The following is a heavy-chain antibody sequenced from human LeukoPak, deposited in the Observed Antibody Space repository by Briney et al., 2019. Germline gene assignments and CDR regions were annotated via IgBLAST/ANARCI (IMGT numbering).Heavy chain of an antibody. V-gene: IGHV4-39*01. CDR1: GGSISSSSYY. Sequence: SETLSLTCTVSGGSISSSSYYWGWIRQPPGKGLEWIGSIYYSGSTCYNPSLKSRVTISVDTSKNQFSLKLSSVTAADTAVYYCARRNYDFWSGYYSYYFDYWGQGTLVTVSS. D-gene: IGHD3-3*01. J-gene: IGHJ4*02. CDR3: ARRNYDFWSGYYSYYFDY. CDR2: IYYSGST.